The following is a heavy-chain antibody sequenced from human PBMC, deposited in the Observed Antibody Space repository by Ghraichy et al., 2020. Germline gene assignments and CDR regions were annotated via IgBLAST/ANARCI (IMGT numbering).Heavy chain of an antibody. D-gene: IGHD5-18*01. V-gene: IGHV3-21*01. CDR2: ISSSSYI. J-gene: IGHJ6*02. CDR3: ARGVATASRRYGMDV. Sequence: GSLRLSCAASGFTFSSYSMNWVRQAPGKGLEWVSSISSSSYIYYADSVKGRFTISRDNAKNSLYLQMNSLRAEDTAVYYCARGVATASRRYGMDVWGQGTTVTVSS. CDR1: GFTFSSYS.